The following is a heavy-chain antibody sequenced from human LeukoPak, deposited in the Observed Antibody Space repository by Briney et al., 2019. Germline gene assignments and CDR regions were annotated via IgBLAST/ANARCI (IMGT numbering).Heavy chain of an antibody. J-gene: IGHJ4*02. CDR3: AKDQSAGYYDSSGYWGYFDY. CDR2: ISYDVSDK. D-gene: IGHD3-22*01. Sequence: GGSLRLSCAASEFIVSNYGMHWVRQAPAEGLEWVAVISYDVSDKYYVDSVKGRFTISRDNSKNTLYLQMNGLRAEDTAVYYCAKDQSAGYYDSSGYWGYFDYWGQGTLVTVSS. V-gene: IGHV3-30*18. CDR1: EFIVSNYG.